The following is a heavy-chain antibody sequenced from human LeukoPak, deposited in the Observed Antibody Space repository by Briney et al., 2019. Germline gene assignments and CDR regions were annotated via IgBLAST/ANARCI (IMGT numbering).Heavy chain of an antibody. V-gene: IGHV1-18*01. CDR3: ARSLDAMIVVVIGAFDI. J-gene: IGHJ3*02. D-gene: IGHD3-22*01. CDR2: ISAYNGKT. Sequence: GASVKVSCKASGYTFTSYGISRVRQAPGQGREWMGWISAYNGKTNYVQKLQGRVTMTTDTSTSTAYRELRSVRSDDTSVYYCARSLDAMIVVVIGAFDIWGQGTMVTVSS. CDR1: GYTFTSYG.